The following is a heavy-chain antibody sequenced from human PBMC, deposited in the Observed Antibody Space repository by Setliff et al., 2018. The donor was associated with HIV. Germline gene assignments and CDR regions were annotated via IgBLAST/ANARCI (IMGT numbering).Heavy chain of an antibody. Sequence: SETLSLTCSVSGDSITSHYWSWIRQPPGKGLEWIGYIYFTGSTNYNPSLKSRVTISVDTSKNQFSLKLSSVTAADTAVYYCARLFRWLQFPDRFESGQYFDYWGHGTLVTVSS. CDR3: ARLFRWLQFPDRFESGQYFDY. CDR2: IYFTGST. V-gene: IGHV4-59*11. D-gene: IGHD3-10*01. J-gene: IGHJ4*01. CDR1: GDSITSHY.